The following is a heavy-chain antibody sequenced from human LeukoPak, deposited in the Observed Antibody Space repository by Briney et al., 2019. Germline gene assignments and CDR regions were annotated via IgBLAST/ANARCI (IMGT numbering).Heavy chain of an antibody. D-gene: IGHD6-13*01. CDR2: INPNSGGT. V-gene: IGHV1-2*02. CDR1: GYTFTSYD. CDR3: ARERRGGSWYYFDY. J-gene: IGHJ4*02. Sequence: GASVKVSCKASGYTFTSYDINWVRQAPGQGLEWMGWINPNSGGTNYAQKFQGRVTMTRDTSISTAYMELSRLRSDDTAVYYCARERRGGSWYYFDYWGQGTLVTVSS.